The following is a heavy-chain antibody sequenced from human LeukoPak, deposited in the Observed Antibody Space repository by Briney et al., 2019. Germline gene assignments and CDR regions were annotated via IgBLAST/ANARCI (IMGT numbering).Heavy chain of an antibody. CDR1: GLNFNNAW. CDR3: ATDLGSSRPNF. J-gene: IGHJ4*02. CDR2: IKSKSDGGTT. Sequence: PGGSLRLSCAASGLNFNNAWMNCVRQAPGKGLEWVGRIKSKSDGGTTDNAAPVKGRFTISKDDSKNTLYLQMNSLRAEDTAVYYCATDLGSSRPNFWGQGILVTVSS. V-gene: IGHV3-15*01. D-gene: IGHD6-13*01.